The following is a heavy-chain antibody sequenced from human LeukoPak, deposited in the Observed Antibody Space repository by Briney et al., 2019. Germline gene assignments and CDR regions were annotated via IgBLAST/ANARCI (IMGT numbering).Heavy chain of an antibody. CDR1: GFTFSSYA. CDR2: ISYDGSNK. J-gene: IGHJ5*02. CDR3: ARGDYYDSSGYYFNWFDP. Sequence: GGSLRLSCAASGFTFSSYAMHWVRQAPGKGLEWVAVISYDGSNKYYADSVKGRFTISRDNSKNTLYLQMNSRRAEDTAVYYCARGDYYDSSGYYFNWFDPWGQGTLVTVSS. V-gene: IGHV3-30-3*01. D-gene: IGHD3-22*01.